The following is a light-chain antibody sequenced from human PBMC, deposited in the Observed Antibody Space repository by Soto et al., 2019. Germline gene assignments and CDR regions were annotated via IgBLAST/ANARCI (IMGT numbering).Light chain of an antibody. J-gene: IGKJ4*01. CDR2: DAS. CDR3: HQRSNWPST. V-gene: IGKV3-11*01. CDR1: QSVSRY. Sequence: EIVLTQSPATLSLSPGERATLSCRASQSVSRYLAWYQQKPGQAPRLLIYDASNRATGIPARFSGSGSGTDFTLTISSVVPEDFAVYYCHQRSNWPSTFGGGTKVDIK.